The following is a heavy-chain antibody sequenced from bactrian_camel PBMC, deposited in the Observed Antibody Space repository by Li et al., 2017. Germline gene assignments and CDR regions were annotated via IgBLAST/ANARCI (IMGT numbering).Heavy chain of an antibody. V-gene: IGHV3S53*01. D-gene: IGHD3*01. Sequence: VQLVESGGGSVQAGGSLSLSCSMPNFSDNTSCMGWFRQAPGKEREQVAVFDNDGAAIYADSAKGRFTLSQDHATNTLYLQMDNLRPDDTALYTCAVGL. CDR1: NFSDNTSC. CDR2: FDNDGAA.